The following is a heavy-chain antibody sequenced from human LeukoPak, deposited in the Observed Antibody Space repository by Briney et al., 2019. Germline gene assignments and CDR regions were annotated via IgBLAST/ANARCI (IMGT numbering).Heavy chain of an antibody. CDR2: IIPIFGIA. Sequence: ASVKVSCKASGGTFSSYAISWVRQAPGQGLEWMGRIIPIFGIANYAQKFQGRVTITADKSTSTAYMELSSLRSEDTAVYYCARDLRSGMDVWGQGTTVTVSS. CDR3: ARDLRSGMDV. V-gene: IGHV1-69*04. CDR1: GGTFSSYA. J-gene: IGHJ6*02.